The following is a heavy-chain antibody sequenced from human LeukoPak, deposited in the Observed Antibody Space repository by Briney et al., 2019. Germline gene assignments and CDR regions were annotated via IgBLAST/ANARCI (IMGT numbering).Heavy chain of an antibody. J-gene: IGHJ4*02. CDR3: AKGRTYYFDY. CDR2: IDHSGST. V-gene: IGHV4-34*01. D-gene: IGHD1-7*01. Sequence: SETLSLTCAVYGGSFSGYYWSWIRQPPGKGLEWIGEIDHSGSTNYNPSLKSRVTISVDTSKDQFSLKLSSVTAADTAVYYCAKGRTYYFDYWGQGTLVTVSS. CDR1: GGSFSGYY.